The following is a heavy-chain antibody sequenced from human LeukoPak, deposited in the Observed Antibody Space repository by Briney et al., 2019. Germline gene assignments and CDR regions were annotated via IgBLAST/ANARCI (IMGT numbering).Heavy chain of an antibody. V-gene: IGHV1-18*01. J-gene: IGHJ5*02. D-gene: IGHD2-21*02. Sequence: ASVKVSCKASGYTFTSYGISWVRQAPGQGLEWMGWISAYNGNTNYAQKLQGRVTMTTDTSTSTAYMELRGLRSDDTAVYYCARGGFGVVTEKNGSAPGGQEPLVTVSS. CDR3: ARGGFGVVTEKNGSAP. CDR2: ISAYNGNT. CDR1: GYTFTSYG.